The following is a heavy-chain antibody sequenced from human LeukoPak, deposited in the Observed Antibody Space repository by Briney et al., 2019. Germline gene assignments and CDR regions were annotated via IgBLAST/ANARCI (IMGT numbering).Heavy chain of an antibody. CDR1: GFTFSSYG. D-gene: IGHD1-26*01. Sequence: PGGSLRLSCAASGFTFSSYGVHWVRQAPGKGLEWVAVISYDGSNKYYVDSVKGRFTISRDNSKNTLYLQMNSLRAEDTAVYYCAKGECEKGCLYSGSYSDAFDIWGQGTMVTVSS. CDR3: AKGECEKGCLYSGSYSDAFDI. J-gene: IGHJ3*02. CDR2: ISYDGSNK. V-gene: IGHV3-30*18.